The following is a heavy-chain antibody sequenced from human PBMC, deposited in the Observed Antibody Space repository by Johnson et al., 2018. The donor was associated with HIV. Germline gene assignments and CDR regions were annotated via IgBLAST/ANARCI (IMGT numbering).Heavy chain of an antibody. D-gene: IGHD2-21*02. CDR3: AKTKAYCGGDCPLDAFDI. CDR1: GFTFSSYA. CDR2: ISGSGGST. J-gene: IGHJ3*02. V-gene: IGHV3-23*04. Sequence: VQLVESGVGLVQPGGSLRLSCAASGFTFSSYAMSWVRQAPGKGLEWVSAISGSGGSTYYADSVKGRFTISRDNSKNTLYLQMNSLRAEDTAIYYCAKTKAYCGGDCPLDAFDIWGQGTMVTVSS.